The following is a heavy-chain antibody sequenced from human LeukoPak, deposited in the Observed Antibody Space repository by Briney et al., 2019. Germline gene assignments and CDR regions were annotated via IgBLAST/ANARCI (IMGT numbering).Heavy chain of an antibody. J-gene: IGHJ4*02. D-gene: IGHD3-10*01. CDR3: AREDSYYYGSGSYPFDY. Sequence: PGGSLRLSCAASGFTFSSSSMNWVRQAPGKGLEWVSSISSSSSYIYYADSVKGRFTISRDNAKNSLYLQMNSLRAEDTAVYYCAREDSYYYGSGSYPFDYWGQGTLVTASS. V-gene: IGHV3-21*01. CDR1: GFTFSSSS. CDR2: ISSSSSYI.